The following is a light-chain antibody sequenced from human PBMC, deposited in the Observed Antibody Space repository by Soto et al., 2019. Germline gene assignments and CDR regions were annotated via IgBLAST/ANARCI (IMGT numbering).Light chain of an antibody. J-gene: IGLJ2*01. CDR1: NIGSKN. V-gene: IGLV3-9*01. CDR2: RDR. CDR3: QVWDSSTV. Sequence: SYELTQPLSVSVALGQTARITCGGNNIGSKNVHWYQQKPGQAPVLVIYRDRNRPSGIPERFSGSTSGNTATQTINRAQVGDEADYYCQVWDSSTVFGGGTKLTVL.